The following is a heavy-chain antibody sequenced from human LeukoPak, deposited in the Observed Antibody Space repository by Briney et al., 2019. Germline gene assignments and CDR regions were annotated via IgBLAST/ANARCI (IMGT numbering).Heavy chain of an antibody. CDR2: IYSGGST. Sequence: GGSLRLSCAASGFTLSSFWMSWVRQAPGKGLEWVSVIYSGGSTDYADSVKGRFTISRDNSKNTLYLQMNSLRVEDTAVYYCARSSHYDILTGYSEEDAFDIWGQGTMVTVSS. CDR1: GFTLSSFW. V-gene: IGHV3-53*01. D-gene: IGHD3-9*01. CDR3: ARSSHYDILTGYSEEDAFDI. J-gene: IGHJ3*02.